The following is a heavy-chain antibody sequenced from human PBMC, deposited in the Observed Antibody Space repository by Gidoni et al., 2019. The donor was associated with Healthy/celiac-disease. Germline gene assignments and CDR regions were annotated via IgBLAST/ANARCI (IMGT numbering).Heavy chain of an antibody. D-gene: IGHD2-15*01. V-gene: IGHV3-48*02. Sequence: EVQLVESGGGLVQPGGSLRLSCAASGFTFRSYSMNWVRQAPGKGLEWVSYISSSSSTIYYADSVKGRFTISRDNAKNSLYLQMNSLRDEDTAVYYCARLDYGGSWWQFDYWGQGTLVTVSS. CDR3: ARLDYGGSWWQFDY. CDR1: GFTFRSYS. J-gene: IGHJ4*02. CDR2: ISSSSSTI.